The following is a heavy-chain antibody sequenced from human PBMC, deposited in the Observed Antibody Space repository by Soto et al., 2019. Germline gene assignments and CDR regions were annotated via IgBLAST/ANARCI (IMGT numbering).Heavy chain of an antibody. CDR1: GFTLSNYA. Sequence: EVQLLESGGGLVQPGGSLRLSCVASGFTLSNYAMSWVRQAPGKGLEWVSVIDGDGSAKFDDSVKGRLTVSRDNSKNTLYLQMDSLRAEDKAIYYCAKDAVSYNGIYDHCDIWGRGTMVTVSS. V-gene: IGHV3-23*01. D-gene: IGHD3-3*01. J-gene: IGHJ3*02. CDR3: AKDAVSYNGIYDHCDI. CDR2: IDGDGSA.